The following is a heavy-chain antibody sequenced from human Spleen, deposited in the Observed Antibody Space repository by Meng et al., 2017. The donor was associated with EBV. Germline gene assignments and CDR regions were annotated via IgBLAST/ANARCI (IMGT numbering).Heavy chain of an antibody. CDR3: ARAYYDSSGLSDY. CDR2: INTNTGNP. D-gene: IGHD3-22*01. V-gene: IGHV7-4-1*02. Sequence: LGVSGVWLKDLGDSVRVSCKASGYTFTHYAWNWVRQATGQGLEWLGWINTNTGNPTYAQAFTGRFVFSLDTSVSTAYLQISSLKAEDTGVYYCARAYYDSSGLSDYWGQGTLVTVSS. J-gene: IGHJ4*02. CDR1: GYTFTHYA.